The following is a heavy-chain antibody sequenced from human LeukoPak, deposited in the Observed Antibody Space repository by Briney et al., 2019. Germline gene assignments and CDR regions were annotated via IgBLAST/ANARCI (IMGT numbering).Heavy chain of an antibody. J-gene: IGHJ5*02. V-gene: IGHV1-18*01. D-gene: IGHD6-13*01. CDR1: GYTFTSYG. CDR3: ARDPGIAAAGFLNWFDP. CDR2: ISAYNGNT. Sequence: ASVKVSCKASGYTFTSYGISWVRQAPGQGLEWMGWISAYNGNTNSAQKLQGRVTMTTDTSTSTAYMELRSLRSDDTATYYCARDPGIAAAGFLNWFDPWGQGTLVTVSS.